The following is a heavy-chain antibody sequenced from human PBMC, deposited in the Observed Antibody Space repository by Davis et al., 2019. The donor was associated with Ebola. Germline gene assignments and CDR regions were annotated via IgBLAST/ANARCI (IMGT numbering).Heavy chain of an antibody. D-gene: IGHD5-24*01. CDR2: ISSSSSTI. CDR1: GFTFSSYS. V-gene: IGHV3-48*01. Sequence: GGSLRLSCAASGFTFSSYSMNWVRQAPGKGLEWVSYISSSSSTIYYADSVKGRFTISRDNAKNSLYLQMNSLRTEDTAFYYCARTTIPYYYYYGMDVWGQGTTVTVSS. CDR3: ARTTIPYYYYYGMDV. J-gene: IGHJ6*02.